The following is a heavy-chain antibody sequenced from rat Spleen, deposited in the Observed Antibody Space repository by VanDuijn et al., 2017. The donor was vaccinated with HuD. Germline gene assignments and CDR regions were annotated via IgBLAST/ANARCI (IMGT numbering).Heavy chain of an antibody. CDR2: INTGSGGT. Sequence: QIQLQQSGAELAKPGSSVKISCKASGYTFTSYDISWIKQTTGQGLEYIGYINTGSGGTYYNEKFKGKATLTVDKSSSTAFMQLSSLTPEDTAVYYCAISLGGYWGQGVMVTVSS. CDR1: GYTFTSYD. D-gene: IGHD4-3*01. V-gene: IGHV1-57*01. CDR3: AISLGGY. J-gene: IGHJ2*01.